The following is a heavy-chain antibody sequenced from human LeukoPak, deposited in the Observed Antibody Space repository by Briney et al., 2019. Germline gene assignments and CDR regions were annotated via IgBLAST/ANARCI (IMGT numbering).Heavy chain of an antibody. D-gene: IGHD4-17*01. J-gene: IGHJ5*02. CDR1: GFTFSSYE. CDR3: ARVRRCKTVTKVSWFDP. Sequence: GGSLRLSCPASGFTFSSYEMNWVRQAPGKGLEWVSYISSSGSTIYYADSVRGRFTISRDNAKNSLYLQMNSLRAEDTAVYYCARVRRCKTVTKVSWFDPWGQGTLVTVSS. V-gene: IGHV3-48*03. CDR2: ISSSGSTI.